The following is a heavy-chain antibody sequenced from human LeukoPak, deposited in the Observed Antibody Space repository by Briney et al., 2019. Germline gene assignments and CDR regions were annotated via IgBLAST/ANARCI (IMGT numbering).Heavy chain of an antibody. CDR2: IIPIFGTA. V-gene: IGHV1-69*05. D-gene: IGHD3-10*01. CDR1: GGTFSSYA. Sequence: SVKVSCKASGGTFSSYAISWVRQAPGQGLEWMGGIIPIFGTANYAQKFQGRVTITTDESTSTAYMELSSLRSEDTAVYYCARDLCMVRGVEGYYYYLDVWGKGTTVTVSS. J-gene: IGHJ6*03. CDR3: ARDLCMVRGVEGYYYYLDV.